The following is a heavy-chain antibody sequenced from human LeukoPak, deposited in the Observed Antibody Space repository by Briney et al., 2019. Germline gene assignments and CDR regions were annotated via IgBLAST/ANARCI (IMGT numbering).Heavy chain of an antibody. CDR2: ISYDGSNK. D-gene: IGHD2-15*01. CDR3: ARDVLVVVPVTLEPGYYYYGMDV. J-gene: IGHJ6*02. Sequence: GRSLRLSCVASGFTFSNYAIHWVRQAPGKGLEWVAVISYDGSNKYYADSVRGRFTISRDNSKNTLSLQMNSLRADDTAVYYYARDVLVVVPVTLEPGYYYYGMDVWGQGTTVTVSS. CDR1: GFTFSNYA. V-gene: IGHV3-30-3*01.